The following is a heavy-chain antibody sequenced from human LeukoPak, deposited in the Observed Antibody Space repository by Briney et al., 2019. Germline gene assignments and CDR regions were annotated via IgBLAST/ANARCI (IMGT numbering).Heavy chain of an antibody. CDR2: ITWNSRNI. Sequence: PGGSLRLSCAASGFTFGDYAMRWVRQAPGKGLEWVSGITWNSRNIGYADSVKGRFTISRDNAKNFLYLQMNGLEAEDTALYYCAKRSGGRSAATNSDYYYAMDVWGQGTTVTVSS. CDR1: GFTFGDYA. CDR3: AKRSGGRSAATNSDYYYAMDV. J-gene: IGHJ6*02. V-gene: IGHV3-9*01. D-gene: IGHD3-10*01.